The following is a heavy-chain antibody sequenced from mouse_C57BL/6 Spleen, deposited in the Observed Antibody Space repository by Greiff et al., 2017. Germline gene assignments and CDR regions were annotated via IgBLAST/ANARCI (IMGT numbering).Heavy chain of an antibody. CDR3: ARWGRAMDY. Sequence: QVQLQQPGAELVRPGSSVKLSCKASGYTFTSYWMHWVKQRPIQGLEWIGNIDPSDSETHYNQKFKDKATLTVDKSSITAYMQLSSLTSEDSAVYYWARWGRAMDYWGQGTSVTVSS. J-gene: IGHJ4*01. CDR2: IDPSDSET. CDR1: GYTFTSYW. V-gene: IGHV1-52*01.